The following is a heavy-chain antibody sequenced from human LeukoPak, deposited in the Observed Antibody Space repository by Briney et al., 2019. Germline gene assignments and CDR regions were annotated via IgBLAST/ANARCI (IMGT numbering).Heavy chain of an antibody. Sequence: PSETLSLTCAVYGGSFSGYYWSWIRQPPGKGLEWIGEINHSGSTNYNPSLKSRVTISVDTSKNQFSLKLSSVTAADTAVYYCARVSFTIDYWGQGTLVTVSS. CDR1: GGSFSGYY. CDR2: INHSGST. D-gene: IGHD3-10*01. V-gene: IGHV4-34*01. CDR3: ARVSFTIDY. J-gene: IGHJ4*02.